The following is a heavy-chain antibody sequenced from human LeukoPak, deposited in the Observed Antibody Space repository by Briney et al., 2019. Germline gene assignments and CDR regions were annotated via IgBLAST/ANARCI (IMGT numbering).Heavy chain of an antibody. J-gene: IGHJ4*02. D-gene: IGHD5-18*01. V-gene: IGHV3-23*01. CDR1: GLTFSSYA. Sequence: PGGSLRLSCAASGLTFSSYAMSWVRQPPGKGLELVSAISGSGGSTYYAVSVKGRFTISRDNSKNTLYLQMNSLRAEDTAVYYCAKRVEGYDAFWGQGTLVTVSS. CDR2: ISGSGGST. CDR3: AKRVEGYDAF.